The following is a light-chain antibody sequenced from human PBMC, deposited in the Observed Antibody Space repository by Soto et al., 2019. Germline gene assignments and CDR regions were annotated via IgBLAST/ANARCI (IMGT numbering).Light chain of an antibody. CDR1: SSDVGSYNL. CDR2: EVS. CDR3: CSYAGSSTYV. V-gene: IGLV2-23*02. J-gene: IGLJ1*01. Sequence: QSVLTQPASVSGSPGQSITISCTGNSSDVGSYNLVSWYQQHPGKAPKLMIYEVSKRPSGVSNSFSGSKSGNTASLTISGLQAEDEADYYCCSYAGSSTYVFGTGTKVTVL.